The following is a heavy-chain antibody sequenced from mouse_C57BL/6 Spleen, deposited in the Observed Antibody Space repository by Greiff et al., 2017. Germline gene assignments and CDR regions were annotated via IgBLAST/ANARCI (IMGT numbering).Heavy chain of an antibody. J-gene: IGHJ4*01. CDR3: ARNSNDEAMDY. V-gene: IGHV2-2*01. CDR1: GFSLTSYG. CDR2: IWRGGST. Sequence: VQLQQSGPGLVQPSQSLSITCTVSGFSLTSYGVPWVRQSPGKGLEWLGVIWRGGSTDYNAAFISRLSNSKDNSKSQVFVKMNSLQADDTAIYYCARNSNDEAMDYWGQGTSGTGSS.